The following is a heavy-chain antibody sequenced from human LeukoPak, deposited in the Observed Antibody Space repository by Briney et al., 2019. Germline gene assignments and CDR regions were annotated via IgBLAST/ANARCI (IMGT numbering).Heavy chain of an antibody. Sequence: SETLSLTCTVSGGSISSGDYYWSWIRQHPGKGLEWIGYIYYSGSTYYNPSLKSRVTISLDTSKNQFSLKLTSLTAADTAVYYCASVGRVDLAAAGNNWFDPWGQGTLVTVSS. J-gene: IGHJ5*02. CDR2: IYYSGST. D-gene: IGHD6-13*01. CDR3: ASVGRVDLAAAGNNWFDP. CDR1: GGSISSGDYY. V-gene: IGHV4-30-4*08.